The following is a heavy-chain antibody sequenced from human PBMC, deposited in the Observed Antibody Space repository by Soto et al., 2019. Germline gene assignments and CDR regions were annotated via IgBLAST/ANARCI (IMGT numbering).Heavy chain of an antibody. CDR2: IIPIFGTA. CDR1: GGTFSSYA. D-gene: IGHD2-15*01. V-gene: IGHV1-69*13. J-gene: IGHJ6*02. CDR3: ARYCSGGSCYFYYYYGMDV. Sequence: GASVKVSCKASGGTFSSYAISWVRQAPGQGLEWMGGIIPIFGTANYAQKFQGRVTITADESTSTAYMELSSLRSEDTAVYYCARYCSGGSCYFYYYYGMDVWGQGTTVTSP.